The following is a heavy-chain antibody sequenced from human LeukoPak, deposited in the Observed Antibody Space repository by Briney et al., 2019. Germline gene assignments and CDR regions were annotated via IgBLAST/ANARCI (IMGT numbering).Heavy chain of an antibody. CDR3: ARDHSSSCQLLDY. J-gene: IGHJ4*02. D-gene: IGHD6-13*01. Sequence: GASVKVSCKTSGYSFTTYGVTWVRQATRQGLEWMGWISAYNGDTNYAQKFQGRFTMTTDTSTSTANMELRSLRSDDTAVYYCARDHSSSCQLLDYWGQGTLVTISS. V-gene: IGHV1-18*01. CDR1: GYSFTTYG. CDR2: ISAYNGDT.